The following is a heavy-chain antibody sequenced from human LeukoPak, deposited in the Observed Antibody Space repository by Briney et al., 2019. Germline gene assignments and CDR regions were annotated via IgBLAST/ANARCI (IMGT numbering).Heavy chain of an antibody. CDR3: ARGMTVRRNALDY. CDR2: INSVGSST. V-gene: IGHV3-74*01. D-gene: IGHD2-21*02. Sequence: PGGSLRPSCAASGFTFSSYWMHWVRQAPGKGLVWVSRINSVGSSTNYADSVKGRFTISRDNAKNTLYLQMDSLRAEDTAVYYCARGMTVRRNALDYWGQGTPVIVSS. CDR1: GFTFSSYW. J-gene: IGHJ4*02.